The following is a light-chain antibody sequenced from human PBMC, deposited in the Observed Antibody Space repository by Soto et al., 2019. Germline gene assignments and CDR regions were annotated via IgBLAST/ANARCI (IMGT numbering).Light chain of an antibody. J-gene: IGKJ1*01. V-gene: IGKV1-5*03. CDR2: KAS. CDR3: QQYNTYWT. Sequence: DIQMAQSPSTLSASLGYRFTITCRASQSISSWLAWYQQKPGKAPKLLIYKASSLESGVPSGFSGSGSGTEFTLTISSLQPDDFATYYCQQYNTYWTFGQGTKVDIK. CDR1: QSISSW.